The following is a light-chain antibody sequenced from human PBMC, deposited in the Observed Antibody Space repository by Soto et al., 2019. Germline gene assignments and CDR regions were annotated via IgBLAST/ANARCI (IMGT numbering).Light chain of an antibody. Sequence: QSALTQPASVSGSPGQSITISCTGTSSDVGAYDYVSWYQQYPGKVPKLMIFDVRNRPSGVSYRFSGSKSGNTASLTISGLQADDEADYYCSSYTTIGTVVFGGGTKLTVL. V-gene: IGLV2-14*03. CDR2: DVR. J-gene: IGLJ3*02. CDR1: SSDVGAYDY. CDR3: SSYTTIGTVV.